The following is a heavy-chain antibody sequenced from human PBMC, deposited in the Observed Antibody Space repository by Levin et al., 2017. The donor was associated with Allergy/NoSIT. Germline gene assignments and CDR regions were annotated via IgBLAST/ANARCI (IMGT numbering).Heavy chain of an antibody. CDR3: AKNPLFSSYWYLYFDL. V-gene: IGHV3-23*01. J-gene: IGHJ2*01. CDR2: ISYNSGNT. CDR1: GFTFSSYA. Sequence: GESLKISCAASGFTFSSYAMTWVRQAPGKGLQWVSTISYNSGNTYYADSVKGRFTISRDNSKNTLYLQMDSLRVEDTAVYYCAKNPLFSSYWYLYFDLWGRGTLVTVSS. D-gene: IGHD6-13*01.